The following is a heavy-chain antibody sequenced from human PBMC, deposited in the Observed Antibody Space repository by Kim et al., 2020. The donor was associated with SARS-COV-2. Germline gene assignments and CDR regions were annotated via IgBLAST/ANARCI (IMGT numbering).Heavy chain of an antibody. J-gene: IGHJ5*02. CDR1: GFTFSTYG. V-gene: IGHV3-30*18. CDR3: AKDSSGSYFGWFDP. CDR2: ISYDGSNK. D-gene: IGHD1-26*01. Sequence: GGSLRLSCAASGFTFSTYGMHWVRQAPGKGLEWVAVISYDGSNKYYADSVKGRFTISRDNSKNTLYLQMNNPRAEDTAMYFCAKDSSGSYFGWFDPWGQGTLVTVSS.